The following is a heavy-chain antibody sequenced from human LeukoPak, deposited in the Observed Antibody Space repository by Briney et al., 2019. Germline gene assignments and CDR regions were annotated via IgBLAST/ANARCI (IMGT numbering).Heavy chain of an antibody. D-gene: IGHD3-3*01. CDR1: GGSISSYY. Sequence: PSETLSLTCTVSGGSISSYYWSWIRQPAGKGLEWIGRIYTSGSTNYNPSLKSRVTMSVDTSKIQFSLKLSSVTAADTAVYYCARGRYYDLWSAMSSIGPDRAFDIWGQGTLVTVSS. V-gene: IGHV4-4*07. CDR3: ARGRYYDLWSAMSSIGPDRAFDI. J-gene: IGHJ3*02. CDR2: IYTSGST.